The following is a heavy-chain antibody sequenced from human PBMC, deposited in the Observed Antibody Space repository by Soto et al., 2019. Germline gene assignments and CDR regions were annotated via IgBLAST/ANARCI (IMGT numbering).Heavy chain of an antibody. D-gene: IGHD2-15*01. CDR1: GYTLTELS. CDR2: FDPEDGET. V-gene: IGHV1-24*01. J-gene: IGHJ6*02. Sequence: QVQLVQSGAEVKKPGASVKVSCKVSGYTLTELSMHWVRQAPGKGLEWMGGFDPEDGETIYAQKFQGRVTMTADTSTDAADMELSSLRSEDAAVYYCATRLGYCSGGSGRFYYYYGMDVWGQGTTVTVSS. CDR3: ATRLGYCSGGSGRFYYYYGMDV.